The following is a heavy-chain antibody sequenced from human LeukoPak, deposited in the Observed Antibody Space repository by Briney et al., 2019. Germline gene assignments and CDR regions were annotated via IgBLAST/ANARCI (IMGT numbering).Heavy chain of an antibody. J-gene: IGHJ4*02. Sequence: GGSLRLSCAASGFTCSSYAMNWVRQAPGKGLEWVSISGSGGDTYYADSVKGRFTISRDNSKNTLYLQMNSLRVEDTAVYYCAKARGATYGTYYFDYWGQGTLVTVSS. CDR2: ISGSGGDT. CDR3: AKARGATYGTYYFDY. D-gene: IGHD4/OR15-4a*01. CDR1: GFTCSSYA. V-gene: IGHV3-23*01.